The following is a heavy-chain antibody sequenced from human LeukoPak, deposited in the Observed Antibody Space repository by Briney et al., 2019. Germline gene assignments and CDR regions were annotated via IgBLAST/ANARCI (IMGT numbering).Heavy chain of an antibody. CDR2: ISYDGSNK. V-gene: IGHV3-30*18. J-gene: IGHJ6*02. Sequence: GGSLRLSCAASGFTFSSYGMHWVRQAPGKGLEWVAVISYDGSNKYYAHSVKGRFTISRDNSKNTLYLQMNSLRAEDTAVYYCAKDAHYGSGSYYRQYYYYGMDVWGQGTTVTVSS. D-gene: IGHD3-10*01. CDR1: GFTFSSYG. CDR3: AKDAHYGSGSYYRQYYYYGMDV.